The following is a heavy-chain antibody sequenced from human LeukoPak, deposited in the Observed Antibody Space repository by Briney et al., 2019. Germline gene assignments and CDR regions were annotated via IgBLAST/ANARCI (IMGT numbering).Heavy chain of an antibody. V-gene: IGHV3-33*01. J-gene: IGHJ5*02. D-gene: IGHD3-22*01. CDR1: GLIFSSYG. Sequence: GRSLRLSCAASGLIFSSYGMHWVRQAPGKGLEWGAVIWYDGSNKYYADSVKGRFTISRDNSKNTLYLQMNSLRGEDTAVYYCARDHYDSSGYPKFDPWGQGTLVTVSS. CDR3: ARDHYDSSGYPKFDP. CDR2: IWYDGSNK.